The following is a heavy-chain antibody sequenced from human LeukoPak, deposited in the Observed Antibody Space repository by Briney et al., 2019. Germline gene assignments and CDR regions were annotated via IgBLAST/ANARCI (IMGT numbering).Heavy chain of an antibody. D-gene: IGHD1-1*01. CDR2: IYHSGSP. V-gene: IGHV4-4*02. CDR3: ARVNINNWHSCDY. J-gene: IGHJ4*02. CDR1: GGSISSNNW. Sequence: SETLSLTCAVSGGSISSNNWWGWVRPHPGKGLEWIGEIYHSGSPNYNPSLKSRVTISVDKSRNHFSLILSSVTAADTAVYYCARVNINNWHSCDYWGQGTLVTVSS.